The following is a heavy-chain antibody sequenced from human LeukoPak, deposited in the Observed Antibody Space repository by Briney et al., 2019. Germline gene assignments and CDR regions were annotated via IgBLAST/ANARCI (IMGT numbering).Heavy chain of an antibody. CDR3: ANHPSGFWSGYWHFDY. CDR2: IGDSGGNT. Sequence: GGSLRLSCAASGFTFSSCAMSWVRQAPGKGLEWVSAIGDSGGNTYYADSVNGRFTISRDNSKSTLYLQMTSLRAEDTAVYYCANHPSGFWSGYWHFDYWGQGTLVTVSS. J-gene: IGHJ4*02. D-gene: IGHD3-3*01. V-gene: IGHV3-23*01. CDR1: GFTFSSCA.